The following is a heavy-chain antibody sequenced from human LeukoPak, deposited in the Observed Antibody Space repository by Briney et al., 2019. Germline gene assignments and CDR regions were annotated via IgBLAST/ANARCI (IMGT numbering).Heavy chain of an antibody. CDR3: ARETTTIFGVVPYYFDY. D-gene: IGHD3-3*01. J-gene: IGHJ4*02. V-gene: IGHV3-21*01. CDR2: ISSSSGYK. Sequence: PGGSLRLSCAASGFTFSSYTMNWVRQAPGKGLEWVSSISSSSGYKYYADSVKGRFTISRDNAKNSLYLQMNSLRAEDTAVYYCARETTTIFGVVPYYFDYWGQGTLVTVPS. CDR1: GFTFSSYT.